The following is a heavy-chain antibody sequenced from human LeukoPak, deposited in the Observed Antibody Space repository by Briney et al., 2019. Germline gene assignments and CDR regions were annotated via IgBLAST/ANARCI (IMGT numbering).Heavy chain of an antibody. Sequence: GGSLRLSCAASGFTFSSYWMSWVRQAPGQGLEWVANINQDGSGKHYVDSVKGRFTISRDNAKSSLYLQMNSLRAEDTAVYYCSRSYGQNYGMDVWGQGSTVTVSS. CDR2: INQDGSGK. V-gene: IGHV3-7*01. CDR3: SRSYGQNYGMDV. J-gene: IGHJ6*02. D-gene: IGHD1-26*01. CDR1: GFTFSSYW.